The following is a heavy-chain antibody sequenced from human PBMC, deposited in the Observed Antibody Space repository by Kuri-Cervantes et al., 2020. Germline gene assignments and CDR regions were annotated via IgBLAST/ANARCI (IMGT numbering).Heavy chain of an antibody. Sequence: LRLSCTVSGGSISSSSYYWGWIRQPPGKGLEWIGRIYTSGSTNYNPSLKSRVTMSVDTSKNQFSLKLSSVTAADTAVYYCARDRAAAGTIYFDYWGQGTLVTVSS. CDR3: ARDRAAAGTIYFDY. CDR1: GGSISSSSYY. V-gene: IGHV4-61*02. J-gene: IGHJ4*02. D-gene: IGHD6-13*01. CDR2: IYTSGST.